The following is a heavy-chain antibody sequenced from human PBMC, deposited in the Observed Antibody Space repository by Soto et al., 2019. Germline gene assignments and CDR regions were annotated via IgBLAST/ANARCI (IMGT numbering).Heavy chain of an antibody. D-gene: IGHD1-26*01. CDR3: ARVLVGATIPDY. V-gene: IGHV1-18*01. J-gene: IGHJ4*02. CDR2: ISAYNGNT. CDR1: GYTFTNYI. Sequence: QVQLVQSGAEVKKPGASVKVSCKASGYTFTNYIISWVRQAPGRGLEWMGWISAYNGNTNYAQKLQARVTMTTDTSTSKAYMELRSLTSDDTAVYYCARVLVGATIPDYWGQGTLVTVSS.